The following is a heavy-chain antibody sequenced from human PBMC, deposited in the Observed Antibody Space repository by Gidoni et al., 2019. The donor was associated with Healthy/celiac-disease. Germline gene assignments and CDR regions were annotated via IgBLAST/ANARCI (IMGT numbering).Heavy chain of an antibody. Sequence: QVQLQQWCAGLLKPSETLSLTCAVYGGSFSGYYWSWIRQPPGKGLEWIGEINHSGSTNYNPSLKSRVTISVDTSKNQFSLKLSSVTAADTAVYYCARLWYSSSWYGMDVWGQGTTVTVSS. CDR2: INHSGST. CDR1: GGSFSGYY. CDR3: ARLWYSSSWYGMDV. J-gene: IGHJ6*02. D-gene: IGHD6-13*01. V-gene: IGHV4-34*01.